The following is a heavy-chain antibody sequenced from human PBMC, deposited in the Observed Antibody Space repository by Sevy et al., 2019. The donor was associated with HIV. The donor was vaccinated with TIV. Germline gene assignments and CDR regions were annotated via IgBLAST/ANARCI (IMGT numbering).Heavy chain of an antibody. CDR1: GYTFTDYF. Sequence: ASVKVSCKASGYTFTDYFMHWVRQAPGQGLEWMGWINPNSGATAYAQMFQGRVTMTRDTSISTAYMELSRLRSDDTAVYYCASPGKYDYGPLLDYWGQGTLVTVSS. D-gene: IGHD3-10*01. J-gene: IGHJ4*02. CDR3: ASPGKYDYGPLLDY. V-gene: IGHV1-2*02. CDR2: INPNSGAT.